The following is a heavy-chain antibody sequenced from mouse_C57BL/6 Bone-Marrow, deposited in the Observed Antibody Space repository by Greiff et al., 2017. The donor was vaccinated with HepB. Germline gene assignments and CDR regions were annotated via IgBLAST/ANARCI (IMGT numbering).Heavy chain of an antibody. V-gene: IGHV5-9-1*02. Sequence: EVQLVESGEGLVKPGGSLKLSCAASGFTFSSYAMSWVRQTPEKRLEWVAYISSGGDYIYYADTVKGRFTISRDNARNTLYLQMSSLKSEDTAMYYCTRLDYYGSSYYFDYWGQGTTLTVSS. CDR3: TRLDYYGSSYYFDY. D-gene: IGHD1-1*01. J-gene: IGHJ2*01. CDR1: GFTFSSYA. CDR2: ISSGGDYI.